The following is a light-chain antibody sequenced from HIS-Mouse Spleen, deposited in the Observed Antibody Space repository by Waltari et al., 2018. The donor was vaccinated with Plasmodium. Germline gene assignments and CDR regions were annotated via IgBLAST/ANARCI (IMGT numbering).Light chain of an antibody. CDR2: DAS. V-gene: IGKV3-11*01. Sequence: EIVLTQSPATLSLPPGERATLPCRASQSVSSYLTWYQQKPGQAPRRLIYDASNRATGIPARFSGSGSGTDFTLTISSLEPEDFAVYYCQQRSNWYTFGQGTKLEIK. J-gene: IGKJ2*01. CDR3: QQRSNWYT. CDR1: QSVSSY.